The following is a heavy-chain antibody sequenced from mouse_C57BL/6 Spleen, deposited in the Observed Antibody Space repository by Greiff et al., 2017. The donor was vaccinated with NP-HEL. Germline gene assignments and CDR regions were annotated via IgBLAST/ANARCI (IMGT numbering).Heavy chain of an antibody. D-gene: IGHD2-4*01. Sequence: ESGPGLVKPSQSLSLTCSVTGYSITSGYYWNWIRQFPGNKLEWMGYISYDGSNNYNPSLKNRISITRDTSKNQFLLKLNSVTTEDTATYYCARPGDYGYYYAMDYWGQGTSVTVSS. CDR2: ISYDGSN. V-gene: IGHV3-6*01. CDR3: ARPGDYGYYYAMDY. J-gene: IGHJ4*01. CDR1: GYSITSGYY.